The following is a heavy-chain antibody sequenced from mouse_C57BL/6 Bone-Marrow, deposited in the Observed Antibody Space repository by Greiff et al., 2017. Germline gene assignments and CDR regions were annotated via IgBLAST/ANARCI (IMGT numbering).Heavy chain of an antibody. CDR2: IDPGGGYT. Sequence: VQVLQSGAELVRPGPSVKMSCKASGYNFTNYWLGWAKQRPGHGLEWIGDIDPGGGYTNYNEKFKGKATLTADKSSSTAYMQLSSLTSDDAAIYYCATSCFLWYYDVWGTGPTVTVST. CDR1: GYNFTNYW. J-gene: IGHJ1*03. CDR3: ATSCFLWYYDV. V-gene: IGHV1-63*01.